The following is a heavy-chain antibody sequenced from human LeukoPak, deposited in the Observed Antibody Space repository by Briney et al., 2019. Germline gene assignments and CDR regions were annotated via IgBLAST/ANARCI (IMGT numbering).Heavy chain of an antibody. CDR2: IYNSGST. CDR3: TGGYNSGWHDY. D-gene: IGHD6-19*01. J-gene: IGHJ4*02. CDR1: GASITSHY. Sequence: SETLSLTCSVSGASITSHYWSWIRQPPGKGPECIGYIYNSGSTNYNPSLKSRVTISIDTSKNQFSLRLSSVTAADTAVYYWTGGYNSGWHDYWGQGTLGTVSS. V-gene: IGHV4-59*08.